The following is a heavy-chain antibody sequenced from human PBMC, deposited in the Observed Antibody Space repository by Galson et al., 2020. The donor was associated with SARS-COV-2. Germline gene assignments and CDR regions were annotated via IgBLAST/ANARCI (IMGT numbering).Heavy chain of an antibody. CDR3: ARARGFYYDSGDYPYYYYMDV. D-gene: IGHD3-16*01. CDR2: IFHSGSA. CDR1: GGSISTNNW. J-gene: IGHJ6*03. Sequence: SETLSLTCDVSGGSISTNNWWSWVRQPPGKGLEWIGDIFHSGSANNNPSLKSRVTISVDKSKSQFSLKLSSVTAADTAVYYCARARGFYYDSGDYPYYYYMDVWGRGTTVTVSS. V-gene: IGHV4-4*02.